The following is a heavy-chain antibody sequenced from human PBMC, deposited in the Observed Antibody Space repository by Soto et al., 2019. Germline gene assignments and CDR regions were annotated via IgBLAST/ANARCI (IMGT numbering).Heavy chain of an antibody. CDR3: ARDLDYYDSSGYFEPFAFDI. D-gene: IGHD3-22*01. CDR1: GGTFSSYT. J-gene: IGHJ3*02. CDR2: IIPILGIA. Sequence: QVQLVQSGAEVQKPGSSVKVSCKASGGTFSSYTISWVRQAPGQGLEWMGRIIPILGIANYAQKFQGRVTITADKSTSTAYMELSSLRSEDTAVYYCARDLDYYDSSGYFEPFAFDIWGQGTMVTVSS. V-gene: IGHV1-69*08.